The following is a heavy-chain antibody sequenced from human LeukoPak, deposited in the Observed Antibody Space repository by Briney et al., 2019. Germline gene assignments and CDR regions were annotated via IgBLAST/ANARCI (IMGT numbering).Heavy chain of an antibody. CDR3: ARDSHSIDIAIPGGFDP. Sequence: SETLSLTCTVSGDSISSYFWSWIRQPPGKGLEWIGYAHSSGSTNYNPSLKSRVTISADASKNQFSLNLRSVTAADTAVYYCARDSHSIDIAIPGGFDPWGQGTLVTVSS. J-gene: IGHJ5*02. CDR1: GDSISSYF. V-gene: IGHV4-59*01. CDR2: AHSSGST. D-gene: IGHD1-26*01.